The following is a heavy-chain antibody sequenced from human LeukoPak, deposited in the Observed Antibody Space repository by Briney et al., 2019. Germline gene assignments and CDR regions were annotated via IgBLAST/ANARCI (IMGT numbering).Heavy chain of an antibody. Sequence: PSETLSLTCTVSGDSISSGGYYWSWIRQHPGKGLEWIGEIYHSGSTNYNPSLKSRVTISVDKSKNQFSLKLSSVTAADTAVYYCAREGLLPFDLWGRGTLVTVSS. CDR3: AREGLLPFDL. CDR1: GDSISSGGYY. D-gene: IGHD3-22*01. V-gene: IGHV4-31*03. J-gene: IGHJ2*01. CDR2: IYHSGST.